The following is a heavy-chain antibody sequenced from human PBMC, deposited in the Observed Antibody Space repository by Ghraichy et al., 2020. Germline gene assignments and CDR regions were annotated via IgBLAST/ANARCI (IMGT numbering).Heavy chain of an antibody. J-gene: IGHJ6*03. V-gene: IGHV1-69*13. CDR1: GGTFSSYA. CDR3: ARDRYSSPTPPYYYYYMDV. D-gene: IGHD5-18*01. CDR2: IIPIFGTA. Sequence: SVKVSCKASGGTFSSYAISWVRQAPGQGLEWMGGIIPIFGTANYAQKFQGRVTITADESTSTAYMELSSLRSEDTAVYYCARDRYSSPTPPYYYYYMDVWGKGTTVTVSS.